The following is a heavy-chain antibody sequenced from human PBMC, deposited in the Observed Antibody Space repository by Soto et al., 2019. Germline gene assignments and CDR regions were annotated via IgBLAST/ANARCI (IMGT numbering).Heavy chain of an antibody. CDR3: ASKDEYSSGWYVSGFDY. Sequence: GGSLRLSCAASGLTFSSYEMNWVRQAPGKGLEWVSYISSSGSTIYYADSVKGRFTISRDNAKNSLYLQMNSLRAEDTAVYYCASKDEYSSGWYVSGFDYWGQGTLVTVSS. CDR1: GLTFSSYE. CDR2: ISSSGSTI. J-gene: IGHJ4*02. D-gene: IGHD6-19*01. V-gene: IGHV3-48*03.